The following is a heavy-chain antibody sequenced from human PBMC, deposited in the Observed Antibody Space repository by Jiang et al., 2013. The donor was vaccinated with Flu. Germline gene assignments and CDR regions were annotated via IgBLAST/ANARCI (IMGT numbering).Heavy chain of an antibody. CDR2: INHSGST. Sequence: LKPSETLSLTCAVYGGSFSGYYWSWIRQPPGKGLEWIGEINHSGSTNYNPSLKSRVTISVDTSKNQFSLKLSSVTAADTAVYYCARVFGGFWGRSPDYWGQGTLVTVSS. D-gene: IGHD3-10*01. CDR3: ARVFGGFWGRSPDY. V-gene: IGHV4-34*01. CDR1: GGSFSGYY. J-gene: IGHJ4*02.